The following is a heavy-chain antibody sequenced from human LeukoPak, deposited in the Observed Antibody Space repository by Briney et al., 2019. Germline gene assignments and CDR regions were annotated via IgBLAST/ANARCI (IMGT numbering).Heavy chain of an antibody. J-gene: IGHJ3*02. CDR3: AKDQSSGYYDSGGYFVHDAFDI. V-gene: IGHV3-23*01. D-gene: IGHD3-22*01. Sequence: GGSLRLSCVASGFTFSNYAMTWVRQAPGKGLEWVSAISGSGGNTYSADSLKGRFTISRDNSKNTLYLQMNSLRAEDTAIYYCAKDQSSGYYDSGGYFVHDAFDIWGQGTMVTVSS. CDR1: GFTFSNYA. CDR2: ISGSGGNT.